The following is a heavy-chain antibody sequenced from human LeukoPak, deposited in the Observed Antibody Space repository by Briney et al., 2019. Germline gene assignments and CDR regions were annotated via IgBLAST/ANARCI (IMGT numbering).Heavy chain of an antibody. D-gene: IGHD6-19*01. Sequence: GGSLRLSCAASGFTLSSYSMNWVRQAPGKGLEWVSFISTSSSYIYYADSVKGRFTISRDNAKNSLYLQMNSLRAEDTAMYYCAVAGSISSDAFDIWGQGTMVTVSS. CDR3: AVAGSISSDAFDI. CDR2: ISTSSSYI. J-gene: IGHJ3*02. CDR1: GFTLSSYS. V-gene: IGHV3-21*01.